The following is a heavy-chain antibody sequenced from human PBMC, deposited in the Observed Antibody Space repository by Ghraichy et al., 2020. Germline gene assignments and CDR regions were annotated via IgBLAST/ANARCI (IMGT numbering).Heavy chain of an antibody. CDR2: SKSKTDGGTT. CDR3: TTISGYVDFRL. D-gene: IGHD5-12*01. J-gene: IGHJ4*02. V-gene: IGHV3-15*01. Sequence: GGSLRLSCAASGFTFSNAWMTWVRQAPGEGLEWVGRSKSKTDGGTTDYAAPVKGRFTISRDDSKNTLYLQMNSLKSEDTAVYYCTTISGYVDFRLWGQGTLVTVSS. CDR1: GFTFSNAW.